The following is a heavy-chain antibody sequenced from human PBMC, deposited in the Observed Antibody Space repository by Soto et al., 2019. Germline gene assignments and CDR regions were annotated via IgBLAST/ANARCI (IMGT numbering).Heavy chain of an antibody. J-gene: IGHJ5*02. CDR2: INVYNGNT. D-gene: IGHD3-10*01. V-gene: IGHV1-18*01. CDR3: ARGVGSGGYYTPYNWLDP. CDR1: GYTFTNYG. Sequence: QVQLVQSGGEVKKPGASVKVSCKASGYTFTNYGISWVRQAPGQGLEWMGWINVYNGNTKYAQKVQGRVTMTTDTATTTGYIELERMRSDDKAVDYYARGVGSGGYYTPYNWLDPWGQGTLVTVSS.